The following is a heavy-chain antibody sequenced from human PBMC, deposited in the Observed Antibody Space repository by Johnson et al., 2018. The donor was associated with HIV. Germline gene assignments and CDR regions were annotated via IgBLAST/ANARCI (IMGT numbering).Heavy chain of an antibody. J-gene: IGHJ3*02. V-gene: IGHV3-30*09. D-gene: IGHD2-21*01. CDR1: GFTFNKFA. Sequence: QVQLVESGGGVVQPGRSLRLSCTASGFTFNKFAMHWVRQAPGKGLEWLAFISFDGSNKYFGGSVEGRFDISRENSNNTLDLQMNSLRTEDTGVYYCAKAYCPGCDAFDIWGQGTMVTVSS. CDR2: ISFDGSNK. CDR3: AKAYCPGCDAFDI.